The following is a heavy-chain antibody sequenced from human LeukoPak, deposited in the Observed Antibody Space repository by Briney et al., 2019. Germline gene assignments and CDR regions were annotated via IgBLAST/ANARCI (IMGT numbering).Heavy chain of an antibody. D-gene: IGHD1-26*01. CDR3: AKLPSQHSGSYFDDY. CDR1: GFTFSSYG. V-gene: IGHV3-30*18. J-gene: IGHJ4*02. CDR2: ISYDGSNK. Sequence: TGGSLRLSCAASGFTFSSYGMHWVRQAPGKGLEWVAVISYDGSNKYYADSVKGRFTISRDNPKNTLYLQMNSLRAEDTAVYYCAKLPSQHSGSYFDDYWGQGTLVTVSS.